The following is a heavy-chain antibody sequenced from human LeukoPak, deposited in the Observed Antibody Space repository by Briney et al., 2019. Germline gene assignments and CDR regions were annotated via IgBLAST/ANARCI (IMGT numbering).Heavy chain of an antibody. CDR1: GYTFTRYL. J-gene: IGHJ3*02. D-gene: IGHD1-1*01. V-gene: IGHV1-46*01. Sequence: ASVKVSCKASGYTFTRYLMHWVRQAPGQGLEWMGILSPSGGSTRYAQKFQDRVTMTRDTSTSTVYMEVSSLRSEDTAVYYCARLSGNDDAFDTWGQGTMVTVSS. CDR3: ARLSGNDDAFDT. CDR2: LSPSGGST.